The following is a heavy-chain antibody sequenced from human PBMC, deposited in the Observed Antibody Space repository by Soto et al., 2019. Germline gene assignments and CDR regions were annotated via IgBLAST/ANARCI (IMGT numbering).Heavy chain of an antibody. CDR1: GGTFSSYT. J-gene: IGHJ4*02. V-gene: IGHV1-69*04. Sequence: ASVKVSCKASGGTFSSYTISWVRQAPGQGLEWMGRIIPILGIANYAQKFQGRVTITADKSTSTAYMELSSLRSEDTAVYYCARDGRYCSSQWCFDYWGQGTLVTVSS. D-gene: IGHD2-2*01. CDR2: IIPILGIA. CDR3: ARDGRYCSSQWCFDY.